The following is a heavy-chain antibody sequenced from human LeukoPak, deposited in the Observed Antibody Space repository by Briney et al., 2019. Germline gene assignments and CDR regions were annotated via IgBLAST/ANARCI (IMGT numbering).Heavy chain of an antibody. CDR3: AREPAAAGAFDI. Sequence: GGSLRLSCAASGFTFSSYGMHWVRQAPGKGLEWVAVISYDGSNKYYADSVKGRFTISRDNSKNTLYLQMNSLRAEDTAVYYCAREPAAAGAFDIWGQGTMVTVSS. J-gene: IGHJ3*02. CDR1: GFTFSSYG. CDR2: ISYDGSNK. V-gene: IGHV3-30*03. D-gene: IGHD6-13*01.